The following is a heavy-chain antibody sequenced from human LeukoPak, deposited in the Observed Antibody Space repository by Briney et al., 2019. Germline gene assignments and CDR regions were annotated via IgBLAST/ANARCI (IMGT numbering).Heavy chain of an antibody. Sequence: GGSLRLSCAASGFTFSDYYMSWIRQAPGKGLEWVSYISSSGSTIYYSDSVKGRFTISRDNAKNSLYLQMNSLRAEDTAVYYCASRGSHYYGSGRPFDYWGREPWSPSPQ. D-gene: IGHD3-10*01. CDR1: GFTFSDYY. J-gene: IGHJ4*02. V-gene: IGHV3-11*01. CDR3: ASRGSHYYGSGRPFDY. CDR2: ISSSGSTI.